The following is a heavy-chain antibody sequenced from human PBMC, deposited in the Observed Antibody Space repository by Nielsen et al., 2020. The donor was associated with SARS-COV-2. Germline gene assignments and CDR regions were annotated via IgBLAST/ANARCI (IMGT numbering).Heavy chain of an antibody. Sequence: GGSPRLSCAASGFTYDVYAMHWVRQAPGKGLDRVPDIKPDGSEKVDVYSVKCRFTISRDNAKTSMSLQMNSLRVEHTSVSYCARAWSRAFDVCGQVPMVIVSS. CDR3: ARAWSRAFDV. J-gene: IGHJ3*01. CDR2: IKPDGSEK. CDR1: GFTYDVYA. V-gene: IGHV3-7*01.